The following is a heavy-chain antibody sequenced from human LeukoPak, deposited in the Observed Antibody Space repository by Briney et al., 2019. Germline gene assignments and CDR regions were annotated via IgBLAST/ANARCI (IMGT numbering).Heavy chain of an antibody. Sequence: GASVKVSCKASGYTFTAYYMHWVRQAPGQGLEWMGWMNPNSGNTGYAQKFQGRVTMTEDTSTDTAYMELSSLRSEDTAVYYCATGWGSYPDYWGQGTLVTVSS. D-gene: IGHD3-16*01. V-gene: IGHV1-8*02. CDR1: GYTFTAYY. CDR3: ATGWGSYPDY. CDR2: MNPNSGNT. J-gene: IGHJ4*02.